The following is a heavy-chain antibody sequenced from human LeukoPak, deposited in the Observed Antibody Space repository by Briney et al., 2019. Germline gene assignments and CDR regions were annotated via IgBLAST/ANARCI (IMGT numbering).Heavy chain of an antibody. D-gene: IGHD3-10*01. V-gene: IGHV3-64D*06. Sequence: GGSLRLSCSASGFTFSSYAMHWVRQAPGKGLEYVSAISSNGGSTYYADSVKGRFTISRDNSKNTLYLQMSSLRADDTAVYYCVRSMVRGSRPPFDYWGQGTLVTVSS. CDR2: ISSNGGST. J-gene: IGHJ4*02. CDR3: VRSMVRGSRPPFDY. CDR1: GFTFSSYA.